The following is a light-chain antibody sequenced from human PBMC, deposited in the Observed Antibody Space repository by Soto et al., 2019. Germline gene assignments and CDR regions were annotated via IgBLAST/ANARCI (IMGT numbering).Light chain of an antibody. CDR2: GAS. CDR1: QSVSSSN. Sequence: EIVLTQSPGTLSLSPGERATLSCRARQSVSSSNLAWYQQKRGQAPRLLISGASSRTTGIPDRFTGSGSGTDFTLTISRLEPEDFAVYYCQQYGSSPITFGQGTRLEIK. J-gene: IGKJ5*01. CDR3: QQYGSSPIT. V-gene: IGKV3-20*01.